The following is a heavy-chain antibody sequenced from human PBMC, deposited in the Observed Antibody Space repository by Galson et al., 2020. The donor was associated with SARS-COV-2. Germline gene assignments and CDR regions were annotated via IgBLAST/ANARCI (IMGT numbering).Heavy chain of an antibody. V-gene: IGHV3-30*02. Sequence: GRAPDCLTKIRYDGSNKYYADSVKGRFTISRDNSKNTLYLQMNSLRAEDTAVYYCAKDVSNGDWF. CDR3: AKDVSNGDWF. J-gene: IGHJ5*01. CDR2: IRYDGSNK. D-gene: IGHD3-10*01.